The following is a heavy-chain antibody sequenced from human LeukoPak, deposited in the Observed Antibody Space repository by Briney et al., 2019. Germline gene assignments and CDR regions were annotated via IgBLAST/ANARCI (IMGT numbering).Heavy chain of an antibody. D-gene: IGHD6-13*01. J-gene: IGHJ6*03. CDR3: ARARGGRSWYRGDYYYYMDV. Sequence: ASVKVSCKASGYTFTSYGISWVRQAPGQGLEWMGWISPYNGNTNYEQKFQDRVTMTTDTSTSTGYLELRSLKSDDTAVYHCARARGGRSWYRGDYYYYMDVWGKGTTVTISS. CDR2: ISPYNGNT. V-gene: IGHV1-18*01. CDR1: GYTFTSYG.